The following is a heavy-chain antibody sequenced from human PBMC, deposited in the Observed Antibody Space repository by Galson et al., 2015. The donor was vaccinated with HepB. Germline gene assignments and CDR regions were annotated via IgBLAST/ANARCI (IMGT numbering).Heavy chain of an antibody. CDR2: ISGSGGST. J-gene: IGHJ4*02. Sequence: SLRLSCAASGFTFSSYAMSWVRQAPGKGLEWVSAISGSGGSTYYADSVKGRFTISRDNSKNTLYLQMNSLRAEDTAVYYCEGYTIKRISFDYWGQGTLVTVSS. CDR3: EGYTIKRISFDY. D-gene: IGHD3-16*02. V-gene: IGHV3-23*01. CDR1: GFTFSSYA.